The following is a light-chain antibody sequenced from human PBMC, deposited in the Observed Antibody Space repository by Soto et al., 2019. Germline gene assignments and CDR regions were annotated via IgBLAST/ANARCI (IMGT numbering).Light chain of an antibody. J-gene: IGKJ4*01. V-gene: IGKV3-11*01. CDR3: QQRGNWPS. CDR1: QSVSRY. CDR2: DAS. Sequence: EIALTQSPATLSLSPGERATLSCRASQSVSRYLAWYQQKPGQAPRLLIYDASNRATGIPARFSGSGSGTDFTLTNSSLEPEDFAVYYCQQRGNWPSFGGGTKVEIK.